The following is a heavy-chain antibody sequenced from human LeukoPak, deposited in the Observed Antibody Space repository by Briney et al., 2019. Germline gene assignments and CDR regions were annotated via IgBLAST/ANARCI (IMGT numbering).Heavy chain of an antibody. D-gene: IGHD6-13*01. CDR1: GGSFSGYY. Sequence: SETLSLTCAVYGGSFSGYYWSWIRQPPGKGLEWIGEINHSGSTNYNPSLKSRATISVDTSKNQFSLKLSSVTAADTAVYYCARPRSRAFDYWGQGTLVTVSS. CDR3: ARPRSRAFDY. CDR2: INHSGST. V-gene: IGHV4-34*01. J-gene: IGHJ4*02.